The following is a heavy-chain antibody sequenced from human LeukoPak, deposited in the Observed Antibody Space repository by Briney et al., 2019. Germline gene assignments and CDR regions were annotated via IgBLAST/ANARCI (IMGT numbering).Heavy chain of an antibody. V-gene: IGHV4-30-4*01. J-gene: IGHJ4*02. CDR1: GGSISSRDYY. D-gene: IGHD4-17*01. CDR2: IYYDGIT. CDR3: ARLTTVTTYYFDY. Sequence: SETLSLTCTVSGGSISSRDYYWSWIRQPPGKGLEWIGYIYYDGITYHNPSLKSRVTISVDTSKNQFSLKLSSVTAADTAVYYCARLTTVTTYYFDYWGQGTLVTVSS.